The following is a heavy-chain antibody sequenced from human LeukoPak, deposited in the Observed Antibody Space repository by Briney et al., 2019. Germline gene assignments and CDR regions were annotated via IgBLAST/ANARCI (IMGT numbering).Heavy chain of an antibody. D-gene: IGHD3-22*01. V-gene: IGHV4-38-2*01. CDR1: GYSISSGYY. CDR3: ARLDITMIVVVINY. CDR2: IYHSGST. J-gene: IGHJ4*02. Sequence: PSETLSLACAVSGYSISSGYYWGWIRQPPGKGLEWIGSIYHSGSTYYNPSLKSRVTISVDTSKNQFSQKLSSVTAADTAVYYCARLDITMIVVVINYWGQGTLVTVPS.